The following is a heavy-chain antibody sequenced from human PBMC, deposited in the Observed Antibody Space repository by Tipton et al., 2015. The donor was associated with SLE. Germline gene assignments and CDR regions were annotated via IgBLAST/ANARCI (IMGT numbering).Heavy chain of an antibody. CDR2: INHSGST. CDR3: ARGHYYDSSGYYYYYGMDV. V-gene: IGHV4-34*01. J-gene: IGHJ6*02. CDR1: GGSFSGYY. Sequence: TLSLTCAVYGGSFSGYYWTWIRQPPEKGLEWIGEINHSGSTNYNPSLKSRVTISVDTSKNQFSLKLSSVTAAGTAVYYCARGHYYDSSGYYYYYGMDVWGQGTTVTVSS. D-gene: IGHD3-22*01.